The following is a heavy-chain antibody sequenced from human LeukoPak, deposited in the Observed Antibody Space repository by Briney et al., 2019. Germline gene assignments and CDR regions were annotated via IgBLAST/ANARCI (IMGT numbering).Heavy chain of an antibody. V-gene: IGHV3-7*01. CDR2: IKQDGSDQ. Sequence: GGSLRLSCVVSVFTFATYWMGWVRQAPGKGLEWVANIKQDGSDQYYVDSVKGRFIISRDNANNFLYLQMNSLRDEDTAFDHCASWYRSVWIPRFDYWGQGILVTVSS. D-gene: IGHD6-19*01. CDR1: VFTFATYW. CDR3: ASWYRSVWIPRFDY. J-gene: IGHJ4*02.